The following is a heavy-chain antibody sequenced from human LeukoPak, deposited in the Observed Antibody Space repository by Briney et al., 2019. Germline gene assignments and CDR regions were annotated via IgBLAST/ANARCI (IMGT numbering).Heavy chain of an antibody. D-gene: IGHD6-19*01. Sequence: SETLSLTCTVSGGSISSYYWSWIRQPPGKGLEWIGYIYYSGSTNYNPSLKGRVTISVDTSKNQFSLKLSSVTAADTAVYYCARSSIAVAGTIGYFDYWGQGTLVTVSS. CDR2: IYYSGST. V-gene: IGHV4-59*01. CDR3: ARSSIAVAGTIGYFDY. CDR1: GGSISSYY. J-gene: IGHJ4*02.